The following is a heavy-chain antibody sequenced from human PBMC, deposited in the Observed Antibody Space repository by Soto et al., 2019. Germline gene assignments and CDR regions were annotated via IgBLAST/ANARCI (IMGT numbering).Heavy chain of an antibody. CDR2: ISYDGSNK. D-gene: IGHD6-19*01. Sequence: LRDSYGAAELTFGDYAVRWVRQTQGKGLEWVAVISYDGSNKYYADSVKGRFTISRDNSKNTLYLQMNSLRAEDTAVYYCAKDFDSYSSGRYGMDVWGQGTTVTVSS. J-gene: IGHJ6*02. V-gene: IGHV3-30-3*01. CDR1: ELTFGDYA. CDR3: AKDFDSYSSGRYGMDV.